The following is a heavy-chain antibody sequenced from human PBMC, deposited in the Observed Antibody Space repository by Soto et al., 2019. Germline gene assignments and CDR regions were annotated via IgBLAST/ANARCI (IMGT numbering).Heavy chain of an antibody. Sequence: QVQLVQSGAEVKKPGSSVKVSCKASGGTFSSYAISWVRQAPGQGLEWMGGIIPIFGTANYAQKFQGRVTITADESTSTAYMELSSLRSEDTAVYYCARDQGNYDILTGYTYYSYYGMDVWGQGTTVTVSS. CDR3: ARDQGNYDILTGYTYYSYYGMDV. CDR1: GGTFSSYA. J-gene: IGHJ6*02. V-gene: IGHV1-69*12. CDR2: IIPIFGTA. D-gene: IGHD3-9*01.